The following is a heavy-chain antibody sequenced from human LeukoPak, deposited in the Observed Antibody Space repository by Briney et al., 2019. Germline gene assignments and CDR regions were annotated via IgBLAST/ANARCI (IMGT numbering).Heavy chain of an antibody. D-gene: IGHD3-3*01. CDR1: GGSFSGNY. Sequence: SETLSLTCAVYGGSFSGNYWSSIRQPPGKGLEWIGEINHSGSTNYNPSLKSRVTISVDTSKNQFSLKLSSVTAADTAVYYCARGFGVVIMGGQGTLVTVSS. CDR3: ARGFGVVIM. CDR2: INHSGST. V-gene: IGHV4-34*01. J-gene: IGHJ4*02.